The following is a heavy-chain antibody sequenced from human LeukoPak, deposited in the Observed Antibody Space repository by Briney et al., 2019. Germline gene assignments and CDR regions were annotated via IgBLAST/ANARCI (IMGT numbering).Heavy chain of an antibody. CDR1: GFTFSVYW. D-gene: IGHD1-26*01. CDR2: IYNDGSMT. CDR3: AKSLGAPDDY. J-gene: IGHJ4*02. V-gene: IGHV3-74*01. Sequence: GGSVRLSCAASGFTFSVYWMHWARQAPGKGLVWVPRIYNDGSMTNYADSVQGRFTISRDNAKNTLYLQMNSLRAEDTAMYYCAKSLGAPDDYWGQGTLVPDSS.